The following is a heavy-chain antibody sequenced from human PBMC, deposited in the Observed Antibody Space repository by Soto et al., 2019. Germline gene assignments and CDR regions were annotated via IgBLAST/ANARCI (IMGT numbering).Heavy chain of an antibody. J-gene: IGHJ4*02. CDR3: MTSVTTHDY. V-gene: IGHV3-7*01. CDR2: IKQDGSQK. D-gene: IGHD4-17*01. CDR1: GFTLSSYW. Sequence: EVPLVESGGGLVQPGGSLRLSCAASGFTLSSYWMNWVRLAPGKGLEWVANIKQDGSQKNYVDSVKGRFTISRDNAKNSLYLQMSSLRAEDTAVYYCMTSVTTHDYWGQGTLVTVSS.